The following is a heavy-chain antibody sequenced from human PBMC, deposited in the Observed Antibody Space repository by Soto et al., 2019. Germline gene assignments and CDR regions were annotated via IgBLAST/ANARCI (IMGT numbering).Heavy chain of an antibody. D-gene: IGHD3-22*01. CDR3: ATVYYYDSSGNTTHFQH. CDR1: GGSFSCYY. V-gene: IGHV4-34*01. CDR2: INHSGST. Sequence: SETLSLTCAVYGGSFSCYYWSWIRQPPGKGLEWIGEINHSGSTNYNPSLKSRVTISVDTSKNQFSLKLSSVTAADTAVYYCATVYYYDSSGNTTHFQHWGQGTLVTVSS. J-gene: IGHJ1*01.